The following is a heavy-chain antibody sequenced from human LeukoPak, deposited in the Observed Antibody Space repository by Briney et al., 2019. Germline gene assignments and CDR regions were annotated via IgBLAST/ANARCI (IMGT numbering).Heavy chain of an antibody. J-gene: IGHJ4*02. CDR2: ISSSSGHT. CDR1: GFTFSDYY. V-gene: IGHV3-11*03. D-gene: IGHD6-19*01. CDR3: ARHKYTSAWYDYDY. Sequence: GGSLRLSCAASGFTFSDYYMSWIRQAPGKGLEWGSYISSSSGHTNYADSVKGRFTISRDNAKSSLYLLMNNLRAEDTAVFYCARHKYTSAWYDYDYWGQGTLVTVSS.